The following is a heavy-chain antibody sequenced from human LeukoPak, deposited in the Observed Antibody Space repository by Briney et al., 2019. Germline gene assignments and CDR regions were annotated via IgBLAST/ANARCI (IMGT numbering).Heavy chain of an antibody. D-gene: IGHD5-24*01. J-gene: IGHJ3*02. Sequence: PSETLSLTCTVSGGSISSFYRSWIRQPPGKGLEWIGSLYYSGSTIHNPSLRSRVTISLDTSKNQFSLKLSSVTAADTAVYYCAGEGDSRDGYNAGAFDIWGQATMVAVSS. V-gene: IGHV4-59*01. CDR1: GGSISSFY. CDR2: LYYSGST. CDR3: AGEGDSRDGYNAGAFDI.